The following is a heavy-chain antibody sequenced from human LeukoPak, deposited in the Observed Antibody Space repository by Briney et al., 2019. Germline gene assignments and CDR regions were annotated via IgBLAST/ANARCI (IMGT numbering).Heavy chain of an antibody. D-gene: IGHD1-14*01. CDR3: ATTGQHWDVFDF. CDR2: IKSKSHGGTT. Sequence: PGGSLRLSCAASGFTFSDASMSWVRQAPGKGLEWLGRIKSKSHGGTTDYAAPVKARFTVSREDSKDTLYLQVNSLRTEDTAVYYCATTGQHWDVFDFWGQGTLVTVSS. V-gene: IGHV3-15*01. CDR1: GFTFSDAS. J-gene: IGHJ4*02.